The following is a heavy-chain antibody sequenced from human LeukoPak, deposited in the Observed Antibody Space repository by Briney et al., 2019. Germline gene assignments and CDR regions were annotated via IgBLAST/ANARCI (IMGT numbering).Heavy chain of an antibody. Sequence: SETLSLTCTVSGGSISSSSYYWCWIRQPPGKGLDWIGSIYYSGSTYYNPSLKSRVTISVDTSKNQFSLKLSSVTAADTAVYYCARQPWSSSSPDYWGQGTLVTVSS. J-gene: IGHJ4*02. CDR3: ARQPWSSSSPDY. D-gene: IGHD6-6*01. CDR1: GGSISSSSYY. V-gene: IGHV4-39*01. CDR2: IYYSGST.